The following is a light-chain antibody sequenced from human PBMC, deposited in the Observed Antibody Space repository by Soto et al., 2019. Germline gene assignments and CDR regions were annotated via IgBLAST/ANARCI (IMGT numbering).Light chain of an antibody. CDR2: SNN. J-gene: IGLJ1*01. Sequence: QSVLTQPASVSGSPGQSITISCTGTSSDVGGYNYVSWYQQHPGKAPKLLIYSNNQRPSGVPDRFSGSKSGTSASLAISGLRSEDEADYYCAAWDDSLSGYVFGTGTKVTVL. CDR1: SSDVGGYNY. V-gene: IGLV1-47*02. CDR3: AAWDDSLSGYV.